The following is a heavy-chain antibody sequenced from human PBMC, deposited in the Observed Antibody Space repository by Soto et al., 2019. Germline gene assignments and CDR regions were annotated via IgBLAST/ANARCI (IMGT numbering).Heavy chain of an antibody. V-gene: IGHV4-34*01. Sequence: TLSLTCAVYRGSFSGYYWSWIRQPPGKGLEWIGEINHSGSTNYNPSLKSRVTISVYTSKNQFSLKLSSVTAADTAVYYCARFRRYCGGDCYGGGPYYFDYWGQGTLVTVSS. D-gene: IGHD2-21*01. J-gene: IGHJ4*02. CDR3: ARFRRYCGGDCYGGGPYYFDY. CDR1: RGSFSGYY. CDR2: INHSGST.